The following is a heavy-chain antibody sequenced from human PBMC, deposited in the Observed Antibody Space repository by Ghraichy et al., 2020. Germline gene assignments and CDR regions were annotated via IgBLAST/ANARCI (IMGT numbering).Heavy chain of an antibody. D-gene: IGHD3-10*02. J-gene: IGHJ4*02. Sequence: ASVKVSCKASGYTFTSYAMNWVRQAPGQRLEWMGWINAGNGNTKYSQKFQGRVTITRDTSASTAYMELSSLRSEDTAVYYCARERQTSITMSHWGQGTLVTVSS. V-gene: IGHV1-3*01. CDR2: INAGNGNT. CDR3: ARERQTSITMSH. CDR1: GYTFTSYA.